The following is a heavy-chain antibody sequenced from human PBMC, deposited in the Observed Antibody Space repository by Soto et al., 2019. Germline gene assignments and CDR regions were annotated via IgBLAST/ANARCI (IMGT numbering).Heavy chain of an antibody. J-gene: IGHJ6*02. CDR3: ARAEVEIYYYYGMDV. V-gene: IGHV3-30-3*01. CDR1: GFTFSSYA. CDR2: ISYDGSNK. D-gene: IGHD3-3*01. Sequence: GGSLRLSCAASGFTFSSYAMHWVRQAPGKGLEWVAVISYDGSNKYYADSVKGRFTISRDNSKNTLYLQMNSLRAEDTAVYYCARAEVEIYYYYGMDVWGQGTTVTVSS.